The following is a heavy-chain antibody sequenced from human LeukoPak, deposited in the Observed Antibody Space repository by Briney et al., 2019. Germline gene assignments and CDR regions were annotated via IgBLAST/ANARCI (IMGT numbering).Heavy chain of an antibody. Sequence: PGGSPRLSCAASGFTFSSYSMNWVRQAPGKGLEWVSSISSSSNYIYYADSMKGRFTISRDNAKNSLYLQMNSLRAEDTAVYYCARNKKGDRYTYGHDYWGQGTLVTVSS. D-gene: IGHD5-18*01. CDR3: ARNKKGDRYTYGHDY. J-gene: IGHJ4*02. CDR1: GFTFSSYS. CDR2: ISSSSNYI. V-gene: IGHV3-21*01.